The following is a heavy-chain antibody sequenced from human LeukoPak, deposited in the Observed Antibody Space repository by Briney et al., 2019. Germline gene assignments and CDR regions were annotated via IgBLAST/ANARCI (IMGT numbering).Heavy chain of an antibody. V-gene: IGHV1-46*01. Sequence: ASVKVSCKASGYTFTTYYVHWVRQAPGQGLEWMGIINPSGGSTTYAQKFQGRVTVTRDTSRSTVYMELSSLRSEDTAVYYCARGGYNYGFDYWGQGTLVTVSS. D-gene: IGHD5-18*01. J-gene: IGHJ4*02. CDR3: ARGGYNYGFDY. CDR1: GYTFTTYY. CDR2: INPSGGST.